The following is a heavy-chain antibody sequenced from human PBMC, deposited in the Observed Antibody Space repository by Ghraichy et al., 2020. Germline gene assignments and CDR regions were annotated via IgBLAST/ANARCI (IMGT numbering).Heavy chain of an antibody. D-gene: IGHD2/OR15-2a*01. Sequence: GGSLRLSCAASGFTFSSYGMHWVRQAPGKGLEWVAVIWYDGSNKYYADSVKGRFTISRDNSKNTLYLQMNSLRAEDTAVYYCARDPGFSVAFDIWGQGTMVTVSS. CDR1: GFTFSSYG. CDR3: ARDPGFSVAFDI. J-gene: IGHJ3*02. V-gene: IGHV3-33*01. CDR2: IWYDGSNK.